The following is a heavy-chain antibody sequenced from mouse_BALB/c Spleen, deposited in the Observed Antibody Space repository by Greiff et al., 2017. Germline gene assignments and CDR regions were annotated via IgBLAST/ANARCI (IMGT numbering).Heavy chain of an antibody. CDR1: GYTFSSYW. J-gene: IGHJ2*01. CDR2: ILPGSGST. V-gene: IGHV1-9*01. Sequence: VKLMESGAELMKPGASVKISCKATGYTFSSYWIEWVKQRPGHGLEWIGEILPGSGSTKYNEKFKGKATFTADTSSNTAYMQLSSLTSEDSAVYDSARRYGSSYGYFDYWGQGTTLTVSS. CDR3: ARRYGSSYGYFDY. D-gene: IGHD1-1*01.